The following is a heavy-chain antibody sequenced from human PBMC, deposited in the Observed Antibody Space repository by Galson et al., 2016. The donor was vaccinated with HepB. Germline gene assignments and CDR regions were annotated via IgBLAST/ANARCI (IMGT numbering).Heavy chain of an antibody. CDR1: GASVSDYY. Sequence: LSLTCSVSGASVSDYYWSWIRQSAGKGLEWVGRFYITGTTNYNPYLKSRVAMSVDTSANVFSLKLLSVTAADTAIYYCARVSPARDQWSRKFYDYWGQGAQVTVSS. J-gene: IGHJ4*02. CDR3: ARVSPARDQWSRKFYDY. D-gene: IGHD3-10*01. CDR2: FYITGTT. V-gene: IGHV4-4*07.